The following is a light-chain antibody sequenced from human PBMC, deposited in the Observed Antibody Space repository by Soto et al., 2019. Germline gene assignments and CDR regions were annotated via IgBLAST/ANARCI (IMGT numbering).Light chain of an antibody. V-gene: IGKV1-27*01. J-gene: IGKJ4*01. CDR3: QKYDDAPLS. CDR1: RGIGNY. CDR2: AAS. Sequence: DIQVTQSQSSLSASVGDTVTITCRASRGIGNYLAWYQQKPGKVPNLLIYAASALQSGVSSRFSGSGSGTAFALTISSLQPGDVATYYCQKYDDAPLSFGGGTKVDIK.